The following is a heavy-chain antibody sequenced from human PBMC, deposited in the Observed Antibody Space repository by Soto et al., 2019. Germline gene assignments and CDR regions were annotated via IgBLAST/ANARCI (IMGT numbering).Heavy chain of an antibody. V-gene: IGHV1-2*04. Sequence: GASVKVSCKASGYTFTGYYMHWVRQAPGQGLEWMGWINPNSGGTNYAQKFQGWVTMTRDTSISTAYMELSRLRSDDTAVYYCAREVIYCTNGVCSGGPYYYYGMDVWGQGTTVTVSS. CDR2: INPNSGGT. CDR3: AREVIYCTNGVCSGGPYYYYGMDV. D-gene: IGHD2-8*01. J-gene: IGHJ6*02. CDR1: GYTFTGYY.